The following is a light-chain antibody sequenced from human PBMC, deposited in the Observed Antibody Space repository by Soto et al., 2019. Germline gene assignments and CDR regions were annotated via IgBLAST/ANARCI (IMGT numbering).Light chain of an antibody. J-gene: IGLJ2*01. V-gene: IGLV2-14*01. CDR3: SSYTRSTTPNVL. CDR1: SSDVGGYKY. Sequence: QSALTQPASVSGSHGQSITISCTGTSSDVGGYKYVSWYQQHPGKVPKLMIYEVSNRPSGVSNRFSGSKSGNTASLSISGLQAEDEAEYYCSSYTRSTTPNVLFGGGTQLTVL. CDR2: EVS.